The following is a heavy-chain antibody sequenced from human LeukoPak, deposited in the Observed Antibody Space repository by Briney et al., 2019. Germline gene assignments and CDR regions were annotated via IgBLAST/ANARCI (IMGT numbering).Heavy chain of an antibody. J-gene: IGHJ5*01. CDR3: ARDRRDWFDS. CDR1: GCTFVSFG. Sequence: ASVKVSCKASGCTFVSFGITWVRQAPGQGLEWMGWVSANNGDTIYIEKFQDRVTMTTDTSTNTAYLEVRSLRSDDTAVYYCARDRRDWFDSWGQGTLVTVSS. V-gene: IGHV1-18*01. CDR2: VSANNGDT.